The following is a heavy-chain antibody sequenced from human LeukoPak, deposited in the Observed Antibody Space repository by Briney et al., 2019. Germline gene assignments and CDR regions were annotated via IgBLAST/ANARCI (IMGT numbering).Heavy chain of an antibody. V-gene: IGHV3-7*03. CDR1: GFTFSSYW. D-gene: IGHD3-10*01. J-gene: IGHJ4*02. CDR3: ARDGEPLLWFGELLGPYFDY. Sequence: GGSLRLSCAASGFTFSSYWMSWVRQAPGKGLEWVANIKQDGSEKYYVDSVKGRFTTSRDNAKNSLYLQMNSLRAEDTAVYYCARDGEPLLWFGELLGPYFDYWGQGTLVTVSS. CDR2: IKQDGSEK.